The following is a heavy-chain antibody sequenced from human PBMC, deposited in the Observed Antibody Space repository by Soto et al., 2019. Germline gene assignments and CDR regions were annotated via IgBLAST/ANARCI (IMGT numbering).Heavy chain of an antibody. Sequence: SVKVSCKASGGTFSSYAISWVRQAPGQGLEWMGGIIPIFGTANYAQKFQGRVTITADESTSTAYMELSSLRSGDTAVYYCARDLYSYDSSGYYRGGRFDYWGQGTLVTVSS. CDR2: IIPIFGTA. CDR3: ARDLYSYDSSGYYRGGRFDY. J-gene: IGHJ4*02. CDR1: GGTFSSYA. V-gene: IGHV1-69*13. D-gene: IGHD3-22*01.